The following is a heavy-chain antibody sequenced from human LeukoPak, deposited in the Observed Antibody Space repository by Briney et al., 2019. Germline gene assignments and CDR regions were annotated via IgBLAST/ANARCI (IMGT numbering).Heavy chain of an antibody. D-gene: IGHD4-17*01. J-gene: IGHJ4*02. Sequence: SQTLSLTCTVSGGSISSGDYYWSWIRQPPGKGLEWIGYIYYSGGTYYDPSLKSRVTISVDTSKNQFSLKLSSVTAADTAVYYCAIGTPTVTFDYWGQGTLVTVSS. CDR2: IYYSGGT. CDR3: AIGTPTVTFDY. V-gene: IGHV4-30-4*01. CDR1: GGSISSGDYY.